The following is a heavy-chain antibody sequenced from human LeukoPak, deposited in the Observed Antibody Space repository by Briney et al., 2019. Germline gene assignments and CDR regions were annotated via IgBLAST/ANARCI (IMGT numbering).Heavy chain of an antibody. CDR3: ARAPSGQWLVNALDY. CDR1: GYTFTGYY. D-gene: IGHD6-19*01. Sequence: AAVTLSCKASGYTFTGYYMHWVRQAPGQGLEWMGWINPNSGGTNYAQKFQGRVTMTRDTSISTAYMELSRLRSDDTAVYYCARAPSGQWLVNALDYWGHGNLLTVSS. CDR2: INPNSGGT. V-gene: IGHV1-2*02. J-gene: IGHJ4*01.